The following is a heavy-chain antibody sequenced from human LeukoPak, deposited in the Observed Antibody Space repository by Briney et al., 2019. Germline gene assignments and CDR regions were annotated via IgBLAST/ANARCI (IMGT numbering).Heavy chain of an antibody. Sequence: PSETLSLTCAVYGGCFTGYYWSWIRHSPGKGLQWIAEVNHRGDTNYNPSVKGRVTISVDTSKNQFSLKVTSLTAADTAVYYCARGPTISETGYFDYWGQGTLVTVSS. CDR1: GGCFTGYY. CDR3: ARGPTISETGYFDY. CDR2: VNHRGDT. D-gene: IGHD1-1*01. V-gene: IGHV4-34*01. J-gene: IGHJ4*03.